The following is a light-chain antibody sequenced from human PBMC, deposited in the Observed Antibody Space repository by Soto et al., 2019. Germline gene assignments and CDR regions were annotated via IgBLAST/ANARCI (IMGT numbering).Light chain of an antibody. V-gene: IGKV1-5*01. CDR1: QSISSW. CDR3: QQYNSYPCT. CDR2: DAS. Sequence: DIQMTQSPSTLYASVGDRITITCRASQSISSWLAWYQQKSGKAPQLLSYDASSLESGVPSSFSGSGSGTEFTLTICILQPDDFATYHCQQYNSYPCTFGQGTKLEIK. J-gene: IGKJ2*02.